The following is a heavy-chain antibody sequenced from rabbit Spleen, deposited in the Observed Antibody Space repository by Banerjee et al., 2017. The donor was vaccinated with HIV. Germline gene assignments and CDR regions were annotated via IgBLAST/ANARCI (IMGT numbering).Heavy chain of an antibody. CDR3: ARDGYSSGWGIILYYFNL. V-gene: IGHV1S45*01. J-gene: IGHJ4*01. CDR2: INTATGKA. D-gene: IGHD4-1*01. Sequence: QEQLVESGGGLVKPEGSLTLTCTASGFSFSNKAVMCWVRQAPGKGLEWIACINTATGKAVYATWAKGRFTISKTSSTTVTLQMTSLTAADTAAYFCARDGYSSGWGIILYYFNLWGQGTLVTVS. CDR1: GFSFSNKAV.